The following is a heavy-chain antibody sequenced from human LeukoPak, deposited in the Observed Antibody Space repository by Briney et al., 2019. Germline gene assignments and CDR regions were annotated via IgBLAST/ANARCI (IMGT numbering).Heavy chain of an antibody. J-gene: IGHJ4*02. CDR1: GFTFSSYW. Sequence: PGGSLRLSCAAPGFTFSSYWMSWVRQAPGKRREWVAKIKQDGSEKYYVDSVKGRFTISRDNAKNSLYLQMNSLRAEDTAVYYCARDPAVIYYWGRGTLVTVSS. CDR3: ARDPAVIYY. V-gene: IGHV3-7*01. CDR2: IKQDGSEK. D-gene: IGHD3-22*01.